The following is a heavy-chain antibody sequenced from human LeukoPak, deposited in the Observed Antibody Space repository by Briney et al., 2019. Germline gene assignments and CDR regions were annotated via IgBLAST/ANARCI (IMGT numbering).Heavy chain of an antibody. Sequence: KPSETLSLTCAVSGYSINTGRYWGWIRQPPGKGLEWIGYIYNSGSTSYNPSLKSRATISEDTSKNQFSLNLNSVTAADTAVYYCARAKPNWNPPDYWGQGTLVTVSS. J-gene: IGHJ4*02. CDR1: GYSINTGRY. CDR3: ARAKPNWNPPDY. D-gene: IGHD1-1*01. CDR2: IYNSGST. V-gene: IGHV4-38-2*01.